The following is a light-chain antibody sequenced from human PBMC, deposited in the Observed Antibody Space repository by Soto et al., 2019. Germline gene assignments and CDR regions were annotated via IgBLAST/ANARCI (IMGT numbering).Light chain of an antibody. J-gene: IGLJ3*02. V-gene: IGLV1-40*01. CDR1: SSNIGAGYD. CDR2: GNS. Sequence: VLTQPPSVPGAPGQRVTISCTGSSSNIGAGYDVHWYQQLPGTAPKLLIYGNSNRPSGVPDRFSGSKSGTSASLAITGLQAEDEADYYCQSYDSSLSGWVFGGGTKLTVL. CDR3: QSYDSSLSGWV.